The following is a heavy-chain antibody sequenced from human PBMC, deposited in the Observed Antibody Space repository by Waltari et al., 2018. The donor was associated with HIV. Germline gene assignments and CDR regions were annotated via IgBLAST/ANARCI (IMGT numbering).Heavy chain of an antibody. D-gene: IGHD3-10*01. CDR3: AKSGISARPYYFDY. V-gene: IGHV3-21*01. CDR1: GCSFTQCT. Sequence: EVQLVESGGGLVKPGGYLRLSCAASGCSFTQCTMNWVRQAPGKGLGWVSLISGSDRDIDYADSVKGRFTISRDNAKNSLYLQLNSLRAEDTAVYYCAKSGISARPYYFDYWGQGTLVTVSS. J-gene: IGHJ4*02. CDR2: ISGSDRDI.